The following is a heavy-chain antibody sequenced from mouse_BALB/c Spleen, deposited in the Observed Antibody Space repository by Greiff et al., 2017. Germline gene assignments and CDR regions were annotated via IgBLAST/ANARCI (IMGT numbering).Heavy chain of an antibody. CDR3: RYRYDDYFDY. V-gene: IGHV14-3*02. CDR2: IDPANGNT. D-gene: IGHD2-14*01. Sequence: VQLQQSGAELVKPGASVKLSCTASGFNIKDTYMHWVKQRPEQGLEWIGRIDPANGNTKYDPKFQGKATITADTSSNTAYLQLSSLTSEDTAVYYCRYRYDDYFDYWGQGTTLTVSS. CDR1: GFNIKDTY. J-gene: IGHJ2*01.